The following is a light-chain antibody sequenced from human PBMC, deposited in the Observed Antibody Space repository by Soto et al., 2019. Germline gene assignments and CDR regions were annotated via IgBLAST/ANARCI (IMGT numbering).Light chain of an antibody. CDR1: QSVNFY. CDR2: DAS. Sequence: EIVLTQSPGSLSLSPGERATLSCRASQSVNFYLAWYQQKPGQAPRLLISDASSRATDVPDRFSGSGSGTDFSLTTSRLEPEDFAVYYCQQYGDSPVTFGQGTKVDIK. V-gene: IGKV3-20*01. J-gene: IGKJ1*01. CDR3: QQYGDSPVT.